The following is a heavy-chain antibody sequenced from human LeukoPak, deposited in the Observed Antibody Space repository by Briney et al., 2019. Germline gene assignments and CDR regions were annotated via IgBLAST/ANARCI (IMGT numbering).Heavy chain of an antibody. Sequence: SETLSLTCSVSGESTTSYYWSWIRQPAGKGLEWIGRIYTSGSTNYNPSLKSRVTISVDTSKNQFSLKLSSVTAADTAVYFCARAGAAAGPFDYWGQGTLVTVSS. J-gene: IGHJ4*02. CDR1: GESTTSYY. V-gene: IGHV4-4*07. D-gene: IGHD6-13*01. CDR3: ARAGAAAGPFDY. CDR2: IYTSGST.